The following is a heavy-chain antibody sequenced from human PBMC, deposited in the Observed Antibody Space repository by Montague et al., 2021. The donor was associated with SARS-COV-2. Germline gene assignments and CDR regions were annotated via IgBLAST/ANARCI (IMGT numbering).Heavy chain of an antibody. J-gene: IGHJ4*02. V-gene: IGHV2-70*01. D-gene: IGHD3-9*01. CDR2: IDWDDDK. CDR3: ARTYYDILPNLYYFDY. Sequence: PALVKPTQTLTLTCTFSGFPLSTSGTCVSWIRQPPGKALEWLALIDWDDDKYYSTSLKTRLTISKDTSKNQVVLTMTNMDPVDTATYYCARTYYDILPNLYYFDYWGQGTLVTVSS. CDR1: GFPLSTSGTC.